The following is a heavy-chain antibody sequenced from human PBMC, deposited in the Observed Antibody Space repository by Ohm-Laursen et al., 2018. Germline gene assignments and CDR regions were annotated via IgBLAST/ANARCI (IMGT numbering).Heavy chain of an antibody. CDR2: LYYSGTT. D-gene: IGHD2/OR15-2a*01. V-gene: IGHV4-59*04. CDR1: GASISSFY. CDR3: ARVRHPFFGLDY. J-gene: IGHJ4*02. Sequence: GTLSLTCTVSGASISSFYWSWIRQPPGKGLEWVGYLYYSGTTYYNPSLKSRVTMSVDTSKNQFSLKLSSVTAADTAVYYCARVRHPFFGLDYWGQGTLVTVSS.